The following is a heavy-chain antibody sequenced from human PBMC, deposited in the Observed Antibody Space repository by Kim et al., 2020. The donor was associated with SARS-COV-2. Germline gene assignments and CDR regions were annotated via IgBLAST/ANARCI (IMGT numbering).Heavy chain of an antibody. D-gene: IGHD1-26*01. CDR2: ISNDASDI. Sequence: GGSLRLSCAASRFTFSDFSIHWVRQAPGKGLEWVALISNDASDIRYADSVKGRFNISRDNSKNTLFLQMNSLTAEDTAVYYCARGLGAGSWAIDYWGQGTRVTVSS. J-gene: IGHJ4*02. CDR3: ARGLGAGSWAIDY. V-gene: IGHV3-30*04. CDR1: RFTFSDFS.